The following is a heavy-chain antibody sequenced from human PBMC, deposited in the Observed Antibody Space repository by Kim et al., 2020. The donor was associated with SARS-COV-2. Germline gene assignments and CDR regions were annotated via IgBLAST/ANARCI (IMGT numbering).Heavy chain of an antibody. CDR3: ARGVYGPRNAFDI. D-gene: IGHD2-8*01. V-gene: IGHV5-51*01. CDR1: GYSFSTCW. CDR2: IYPGDSDT. J-gene: IGHJ3*02. Sequence: GESLKISCKGSGYSFSTCWIGWVRQMPGKGLEWMAIIYPGDSDTRYSPSFQGQVTVSADKSINTAYLQWSSLKASDTAMYYCARGVYGPRNAFDIWGQGTMVTVSS.